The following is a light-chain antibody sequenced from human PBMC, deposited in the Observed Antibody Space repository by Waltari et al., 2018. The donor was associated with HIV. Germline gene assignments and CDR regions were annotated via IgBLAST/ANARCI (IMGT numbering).Light chain of an antibody. Sequence: QSVLTQPPSASGTPGQRVIVSCSGSSFNIGRNFVSWYQQLPGTAPKVLLFKDKKTPAGVPDRFSGSNSGASASLAISSLRAEDEADYYCAAWDDSLGGSCVFGPGTKVTVL. CDR2: KDK. J-gene: IGLJ1*01. CDR3: AAWDDSLGGSCV. CDR1: SFNIGRNF. V-gene: IGLV1-47*01.